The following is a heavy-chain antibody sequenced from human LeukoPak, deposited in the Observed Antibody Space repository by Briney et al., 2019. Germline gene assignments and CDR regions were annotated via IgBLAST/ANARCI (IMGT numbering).Heavy chain of an antibody. CDR3: AKASPGKEAAGYFDY. Sequence: PGGSLRLSCAASGFTLYNYAMNWVRQAPGKGLEWVSTIGSGGGSPHYADSVKGRFSISTDFAKSTLYLQMNSLRAEDTAVYYCAKASPGKEAAGYFDYWGQGTLVTVSS. D-gene: IGHD6-13*01. CDR2: IGSGGGSP. J-gene: IGHJ4*02. V-gene: IGHV3-23*01. CDR1: GFTLYNYA.